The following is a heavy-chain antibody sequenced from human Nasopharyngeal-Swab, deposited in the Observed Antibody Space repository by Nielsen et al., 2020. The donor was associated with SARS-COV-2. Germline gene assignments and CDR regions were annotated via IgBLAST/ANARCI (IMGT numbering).Heavy chain of an antibody. CDR3: AGTTVTTPGWDYYFYKDV. J-gene: IGHJ6*03. V-gene: IGHV1-69*13. CDR2: IIPIFGTA. Sequence: SVKVPCKASGGTFSSYAISWVRQAPGQGLEWMGGIIPIFGTANYAQKFQGRVTITADESTSTAYMELSSLRFEDTAVYYCAGTTVTTPGWDYYFYKDVWGKGTTVTVSS. CDR1: GGTFSSYA. D-gene: IGHD4-17*01.